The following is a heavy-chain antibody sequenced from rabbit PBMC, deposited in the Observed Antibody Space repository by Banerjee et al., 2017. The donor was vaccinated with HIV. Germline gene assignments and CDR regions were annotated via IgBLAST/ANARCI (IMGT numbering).Heavy chain of an antibody. V-gene: IGHV1S40*01. D-gene: IGHD8-1*01. CDR3: ARDLYSGSSSFGL. CDR1: GIDFNSGGY. CDR2: IDFGGGDT. J-gene: IGHJ3*01. Sequence: QQLEESGGDLVKPGASLTLTCTASGIDFNSGGYMCWVRQAPGKGLEWIGCIDFGGGDTYYASWAEGRFTISTTSSTTVTLQMTSLTAADTATYFCARDLYSGSSSFGLWGQGTLVTVS.